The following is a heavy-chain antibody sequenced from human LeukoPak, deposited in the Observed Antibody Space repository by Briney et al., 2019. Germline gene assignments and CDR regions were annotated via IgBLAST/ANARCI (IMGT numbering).Heavy chain of an antibody. V-gene: IGHV3-21*06. CDR2: ISGSRDFI. D-gene: IGHD1-26*01. CDR3: VRALVGAAFDP. CDR1: GFTFNVYA. Sequence: PGGSLRLSCAVSGFTFNVYAMHWVRQAPGKGPEWLSSISGSRDFIYYADSVRGRFTISRENDKNSLYLDMNSLRVEDTAVYFCVRALVGAAFDPWGQGVLVTVSS. J-gene: IGHJ5*02.